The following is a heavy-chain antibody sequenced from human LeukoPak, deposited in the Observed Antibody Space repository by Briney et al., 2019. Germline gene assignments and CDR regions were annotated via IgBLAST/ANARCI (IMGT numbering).Heavy chain of an antibody. CDR2: IYYSGST. CDR1: GGSISSYY. CDR3: ARDLVTDNWFDP. D-gene: IGHD2-21*02. J-gene: IGHJ5*02. V-gene: IGHV4-59*01. Sequence: SETLSLTCTVSGGSISSYYWSWIRQPPGKGLEWIGYIYYSGSTNYNPSLKSRVTISVDTSKNQFSLKLSSVTAADTAVYYCARDLVTDNWFDPRGQGTLVTVSS.